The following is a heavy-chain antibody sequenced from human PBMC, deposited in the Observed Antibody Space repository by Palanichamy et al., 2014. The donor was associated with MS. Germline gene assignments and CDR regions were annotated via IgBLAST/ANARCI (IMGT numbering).Heavy chain of an antibody. Sequence: QVQLQESGPGLVKPSETLSLTCTVSGGSIGNYYWNWIRQPPGKGPEWIGYIYSRGSPNYNPALKSRVTISLDTSKTQFSLKLTSVTAADTAVYYCARLLVGRTERWFDSWGQGTLVIVSS. CDR3: ARLLVGRTERWFDS. J-gene: IGHJ5*01. CDR2: IYSRGSP. CDR1: GGSIGNYY. D-gene: IGHD1-26*01. V-gene: IGHV4-59*08.